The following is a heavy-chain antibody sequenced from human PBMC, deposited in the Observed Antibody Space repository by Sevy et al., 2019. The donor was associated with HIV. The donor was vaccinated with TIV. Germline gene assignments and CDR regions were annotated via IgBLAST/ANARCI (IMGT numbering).Heavy chain of an antibody. D-gene: IGHD1-26*01. Sequence: GGSLRLSCADSGFTFSTSVIHWVRQAPGKELEYVSGIGVDGSTHYADSVRGGFTISSDNSKNTVNLQMNSLRAEDTAVYYCARDRIVGASGYYYYYGMDVWGQGTTVTVSS. J-gene: IGHJ6*02. V-gene: IGHV3-64*02. CDR1: GFTFSTSV. CDR2: IGVDGST. CDR3: ARDRIVGASGYYYYYGMDV.